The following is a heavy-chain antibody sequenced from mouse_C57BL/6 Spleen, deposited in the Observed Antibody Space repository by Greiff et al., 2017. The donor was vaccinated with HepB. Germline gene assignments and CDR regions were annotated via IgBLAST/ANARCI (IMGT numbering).Heavy chain of an antibody. Sequence: VKLVESGPGLVQPSQSLSITCTVSGFSLTSYGVHWVRQSPGKGLEWLGVIWSGGSTDYNAAFISRLSISKDNSKRQVFFKMNSLQADDTAIYYCARPLYGNYWYFDVGGTGTTVTVAS. D-gene: IGHD2-1*01. CDR2: IWSGGST. V-gene: IGHV2-2*01. J-gene: IGHJ1*03. CDR1: GFSLTSYG. CDR3: ARPLYGNYWYFDV.